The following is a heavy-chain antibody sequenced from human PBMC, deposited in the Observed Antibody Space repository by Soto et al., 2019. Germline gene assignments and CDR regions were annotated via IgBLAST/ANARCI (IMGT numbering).Heavy chain of an antibody. CDR1: GYTFTSYD. Sequence: ASVKVSCKASGYTFTSYDINWVRQATGQGLEWMGWMNPNSGNTGYAQKFQGRVTMTRNTSISTAYMELSSLRSEDTAVYYCARAIDGIAAAVDPCFDPWRQGPLVTVSS. J-gene: IGHJ5*02. D-gene: IGHD6-13*01. CDR3: ARAIDGIAAAVDPCFDP. CDR2: MNPNSGNT. V-gene: IGHV1-8*01.